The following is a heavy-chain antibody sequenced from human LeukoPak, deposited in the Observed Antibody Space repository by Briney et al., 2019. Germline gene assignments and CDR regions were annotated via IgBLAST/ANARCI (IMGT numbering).Heavy chain of an antibody. J-gene: IGHJ3*02. D-gene: IGHD3-3*02. CDR1: GGSISSGGYY. Sequence: SQTLSLTCTVSGGSISSGGYYWSRIRQHPGKGLEWIGYIYYSGSTFHNPSLKSRVTISVDTSKNQFSLKLNSVTAADTAVYYCAADLQAFAFDIWGQGTMVTVSS. CDR3: AADLQAFAFDI. CDR2: IYYSGST. V-gene: IGHV4-31*03.